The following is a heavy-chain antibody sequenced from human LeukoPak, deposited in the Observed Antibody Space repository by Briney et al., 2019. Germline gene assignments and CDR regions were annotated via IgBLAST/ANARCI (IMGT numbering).Heavy chain of an antibody. D-gene: IGHD4-17*01. Sequence: SETLSPTCPVPGGSISPYSWRWIRQPPGKGLDWIGYISYSGSTSFNPSLKSRVTISLDTSTNQVSLKLSSVTAADTAVYYCARAGSYRLTTTLWGQGTLVTVSS. V-gene: IGHV4-59*01. CDR1: GGSISPYS. J-gene: IGHJ4*02. CDR3: ARAGSYRLTTTL. CDR2: ISYSGST.